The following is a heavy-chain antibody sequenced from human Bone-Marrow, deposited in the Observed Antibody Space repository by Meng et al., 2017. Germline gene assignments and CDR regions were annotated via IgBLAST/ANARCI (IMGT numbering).Heavy chain of an antibody. CDR1: GGSISSGGYY. CDR2: IYYSGST. J-gene: IGHJ5*02. V-gene: IGHV4-31*03. D-gene: IGHD3-10*01. Sequence: QVQLQESGPGLVNPSQTLSLTCTVSGGSISSGGYYWSWIRQHPGKGLEWIGYIYYSGSTYYNPSLKSRVTISVDTSKNQFSLKLSSVTAADTAVYYCARGYGSGSSSDWFDPWGQGTLVTVSS. CDR3: ARGYGSGSSSDWFDP.